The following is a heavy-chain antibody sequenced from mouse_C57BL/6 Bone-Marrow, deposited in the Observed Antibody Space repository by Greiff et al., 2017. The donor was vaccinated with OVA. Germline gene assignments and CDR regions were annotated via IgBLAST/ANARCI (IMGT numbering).Heavy chain of an antibody. V-gene: IGHV3-6*01. CDR1: GYSITSGYF. CDR2: ISYDGSN. Sequence: ESGPGLVQPSQSLSLTCSVTGYSITSGYFWNWIRQFPGNKLAWMGYISYDGSNNYNPSLKNRISITRDTSKNQFFLKLNSVTTEDTATYYCASDRYFDDWGPGTTLTVSS. CDR3: ASDRYFDD. J-gene: IGHJ2*01.